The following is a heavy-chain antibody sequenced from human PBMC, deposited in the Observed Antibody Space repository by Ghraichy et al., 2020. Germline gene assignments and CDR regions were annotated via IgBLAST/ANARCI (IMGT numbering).Heavy chain of an antibody. CDR2: IDWDGDT. V-gene: IGHV2-70*13. CDR1: GFLFSASGMC. CDR3: ARGKWIQIPYFDY. D-gene: IGHD5-24*01. J-gene: IGHJ4*02. Sequence: SGPTLVKPTQTLTLTCSFSGFLFSASGMCVSWIRQPPGKALEWLALIDWDGDTYYSPSLKTRLSISKDTPNNQVVLTVTNVDPVDTATYYCARGKWIQIPYFDYWGLGTLVTVSS.